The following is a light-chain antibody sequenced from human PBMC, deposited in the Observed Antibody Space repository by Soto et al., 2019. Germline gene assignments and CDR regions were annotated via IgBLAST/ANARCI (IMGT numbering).Light chain of an antibody. V-gene: IGLV3-21*02. CDR3: QVWASSADLYV. CDR2: HDT. Sequence: SYVLTQPPSVSVAPGQTATITCGGNNIGGKTVHWYQQKPGQAPVVVVDHDTDRPSGIPERFSGSNSGNTATLTISRVEAEDEADYYCQVWASSADLYVFGPGTKLTVL. CDR1: NIGGKT. J-gene: IGLJ1*01.